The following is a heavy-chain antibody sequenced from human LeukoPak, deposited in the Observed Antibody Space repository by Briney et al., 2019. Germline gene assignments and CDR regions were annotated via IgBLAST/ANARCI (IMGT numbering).Heavy chain of an antibody. J-gene: IGHJ4*02. D-gene: IGHD4-17*01. Sequence: PGGSLRLSCAASGFTVSSNHNHMSWVRQAPGKGLEWVSVIYSGGTIFYADSVKGRFTISRDNAKNSLYLQMNSLRDEDTAVYYCSRDDEAYAPDYWGQGILVTVSS. CDR3: SRDDEAYAPDY. CDR1: GFTVSSNH. CDR2: IYSGGTI. V-gene: IGHV3-66*01.